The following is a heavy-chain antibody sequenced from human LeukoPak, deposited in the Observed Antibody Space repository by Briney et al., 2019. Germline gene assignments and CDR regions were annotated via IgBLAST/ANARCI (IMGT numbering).Heavy chain of an antibody. D-gene: IGHD2/OR15-2a*01. V-gene: IGHV4-59*01. CDR1: GGSLSSYY. CDR3: ARFVLSTVIDI. CDR2: IYYTGIT. J-gene: IGHJ3*02. Sequence: KTSETLSLTCTVSGGSLSSYYWSWIRQTPGKGLEWIGDIYYTGITNYNPSLKSRVTISVDTSKNQFSLKLSSVTAADTAVYYCARFVLSTVIDIWGPGTVVTVSS.